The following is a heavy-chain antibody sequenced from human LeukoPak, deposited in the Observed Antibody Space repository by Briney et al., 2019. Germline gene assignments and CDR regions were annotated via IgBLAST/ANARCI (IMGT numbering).Heavy chain of an antibody. CDR3: TTVGDYDDAFDI. CDR2: ISGTGGNT. J-gene: IGHJ3*02. V-gene: IGHV3-23*01. D-gene: IGHD4-17*01. CDR1: GFTFSNYA. Sequence: GGSLRLSCAASGFTFSNYAMSWVRQAPGKGLEWVSTISGTGGNTYYADSVKGRFTISRDNSMSTLYLQMNSLRAEETAVYYCTTVGDYDDAFDIWGQGTMVTVSS.